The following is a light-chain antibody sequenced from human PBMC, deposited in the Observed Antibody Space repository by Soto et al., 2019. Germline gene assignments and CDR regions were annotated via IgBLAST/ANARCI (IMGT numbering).Light chain of an antibody. CDR2: DAS. J-gene: IGKJ5*01. CDR1: QDISNS. CDR3: QQSHNVPLT. V-gene: IGKV1-33*01. Sequence: DIQMTQSPSSLSASVGDRVTITCQATQDISNSLSWFQQKSGKAPKLLIYDASDLESGVPSRFSGIHSGTDFTFSISTLQPDDFALYDCQQSHNVPLTFGQGTRLVIK.